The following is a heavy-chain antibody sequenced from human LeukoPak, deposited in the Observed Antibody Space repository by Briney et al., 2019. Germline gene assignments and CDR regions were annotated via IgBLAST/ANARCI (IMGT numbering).Heavy chain of an antibody. J-gene: IGHJ4*02. CDR3: ARDGTTSAFDY. CDR2: IKQDGSDK. Sequence: GGSLRLSCAASGFTFSSYWMSWVRQAPGKGLEWVANIKQDGSDKYYVDSVKGRFTISRDNAKNSLYLQMNRLRAEDTGVYYCARDGTTSAFDYWGQGTLVTVSS. CDR1: GFTFSSYW. V-gene: IGHV3-7*01. D-gene: IGHD2-2*01.